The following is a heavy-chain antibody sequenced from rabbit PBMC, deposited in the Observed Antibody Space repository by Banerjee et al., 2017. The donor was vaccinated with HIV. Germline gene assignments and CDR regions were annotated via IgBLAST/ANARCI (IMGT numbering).Heavy chain of an antibody. CDR1: GFSFSSNYY. J-gene: IGHJ4*01. D-gene: IGHD2-1*01. CDR2: IYIGDGDT. V-gene: IGHV1S40*01. CDR3: AREKNYADDYGDWYYFNL. Sequence: QSLEESGGDLVKPGASLTLTCTASGFSFSSNYYMCWVRQAPGKGLEWIACIYIGDGDTYYASWAKGRFTISKTSSTTVTLQMTSLTAADTATYFCAREKNYADDYGDWYYFNLWGPGTLVTVS.